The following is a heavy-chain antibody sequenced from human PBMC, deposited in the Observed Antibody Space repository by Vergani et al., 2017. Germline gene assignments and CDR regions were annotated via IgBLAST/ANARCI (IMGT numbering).Heavy chain of an antibody. CDR1: GFTFSSFS. Sequence: EVQLVESGGGLVKPGGSLRLSCAASGFTFSSFSMNWVRQAPGKGLEWLSSISNSSTYIQYADSVKGRFTVSRDNAKNALYLQLHGLRAEDTAVYYCARDCTSGGCPDNYGMDVWGQGATVTVSS. V-gene: IGHV3-21*06. D-gene: IGHD2-8*01. CDR3: ARDCTSGGCPDNYGMDV. CDR2: ISNSSTYI. J-gene: IGHJ6*02.